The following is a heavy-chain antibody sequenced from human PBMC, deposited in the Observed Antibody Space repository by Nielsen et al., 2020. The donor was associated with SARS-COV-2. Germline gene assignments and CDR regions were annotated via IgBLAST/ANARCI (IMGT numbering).Heavy chain of an antibody. V-gene: IGHV3-53*01. CDR3: ARGGGGMDV. Sequence: GESLKISCAASGFTFSDYYMSWVRQSPGKGLEWVSIIYSDGSTYYAGSVKGRLTISRDNSKNTLYLQMNSLRAEDTAVYYCARGGGGMDVWGQGTTVTVSS. D-gene: IGHD3-16*01. J-gene: IGHJ6*02. CDR2: IYSDGST. CDR1: GFTFSDYY.